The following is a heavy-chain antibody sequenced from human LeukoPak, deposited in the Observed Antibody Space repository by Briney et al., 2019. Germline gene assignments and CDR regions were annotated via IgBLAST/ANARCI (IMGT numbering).Heavy chain of an antibody. CDR3: ARGVAVAGPHFFDY. D-gene: IGHD6-19*01. J-gene: IGHJ4*02. Sequence: ASVKLSCKASGYTFTSYGISWVRQAPGQGLGWMGWISAYNGNKNYEQKLQGSVTMTTDTSTSTAYMELRSLRSDDTAVYYCARGVAVAGPHFFDYWGQGTLVTVSS. CDR1: GYTFTSYG. CDR2: ISAYNGNK. V-gene: IGHV1-18*04.